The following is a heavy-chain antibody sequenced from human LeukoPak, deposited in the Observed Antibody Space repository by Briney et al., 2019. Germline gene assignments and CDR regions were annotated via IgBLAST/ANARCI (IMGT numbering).Heavy chain of an antibody. D-gene: IGHD3-10*01. J-gene: IGHJ4*02. CDR1: GGSISSSYY. CDR2: IYHSGST. Sequence: SETLSLTCTVSGGSISSSYYWCWIRQPPGKGLEWIGNIYHSGSTYYNPSLKSRVTISVDTSKNQFSLKPSSVTAADTAVYYCARQDGSGSYYKMRLDYWGQGTLVTVSS. V-gene: IGHV4-39*01. CDR3: ARQDGSGSYYKMRLDY.